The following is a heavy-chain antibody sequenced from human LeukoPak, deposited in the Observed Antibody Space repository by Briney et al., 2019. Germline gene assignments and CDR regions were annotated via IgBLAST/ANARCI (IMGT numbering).Heavy chain of an antibody. J-gene: IGHJ4*02. CDR1: GGTFSSYA. Sequence: ASVKVSCKASGGTFSSYAISWVRQAPGQGLEWMGWISAYNGNTNYAQKLQGRVTMTTDTSTSTAYMELRSLRSDDTAVYYCARATGTTRDFDYWGQGTLVTVSS. V-gene: IGHV1-18*01. D-gene: IGHD1-1*01. CDR2: ISAYNGNT. CDR3: ARATGTTRDFDY.